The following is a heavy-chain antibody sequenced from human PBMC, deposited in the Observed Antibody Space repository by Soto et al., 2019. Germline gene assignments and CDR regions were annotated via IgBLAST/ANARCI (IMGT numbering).Heavy chain of an antibody. D-gene: IGHD2-15*01. Sequence: PGGSLRLCCAACGFTFSNYAMSWVRQAPGKGVEWVSAISGSNGGTYYADSVKGRFTISRDNSKNTLYLQMNSLRAEDTAIYYCAKKSCSGLGCRFPTFDVWGQGTMVTVSS. CDR1: GFTFSNYA. CDR3: AKKSCSGLGCRFPTFDV. V-gene: IGHV3-23*01. CDR2: ISGSNGGT. J-gene: IGHJ3*01.